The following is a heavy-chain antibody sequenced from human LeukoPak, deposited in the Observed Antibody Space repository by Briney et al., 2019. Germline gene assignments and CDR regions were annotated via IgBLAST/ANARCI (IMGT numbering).Heavy chain of an antibody. V-gene: IGHV3-21*01. CDR2: ISSSSSYI. CDR1: GFTFSSYS. J-gene: IGHJ4*02. Sequence: GGSLRLSCAASGFTFSSYSMNWVRQAPGKGLEWVSSISSSSSYIYYADSVKGRFTISRDNAKNSLYLQMNSLRAEDTAVYYCARDHGSGSYYTFDYWGQGTLVTFSS. CDR3: ARDHGSGSYYTFDY. D-gene: IGHD3-10*01.